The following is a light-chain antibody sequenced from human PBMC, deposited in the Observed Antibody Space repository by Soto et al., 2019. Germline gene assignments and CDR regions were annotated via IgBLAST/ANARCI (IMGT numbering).Light chain of an antibody. CDR3: QQYNNWPYT. Sequence: EIVMTQSPATLSVSPGERVTLSCRASQSVSSNLAWYQQNLGQAPRLLIFSASTRATGVPARFSASGSGTEFTLTISSLQSEDCAIYYCQQYNNWPYTFGQGTKVEI. CDR1: QSVSSN. V-gene: IGKV3D-15*01. J-gene: IGKJ2*01. CDR2: SAS.